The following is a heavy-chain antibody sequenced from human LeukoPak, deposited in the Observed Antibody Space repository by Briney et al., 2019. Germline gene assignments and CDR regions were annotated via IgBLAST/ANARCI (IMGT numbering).Heavy chain of an antibody. CDR2: INHSGST. V-gene: IGHV4-34*01. CDR3: ARVPRGRYSYGLYFHY. CDR1: GGSFSGYY. J-gene: IGHJ4*02. Sequence: SSETLSLTCAVYGGSFSGYYWSWIRQPPGKGLEWIGEINHSGSTNYNPSLKSRVTISVDTSKNQFSLKLSSVEAADTAGYYWARVPRGRYSYGLYFHYWGQGTLVTLSS. D-gene: IGHD5-18*01.